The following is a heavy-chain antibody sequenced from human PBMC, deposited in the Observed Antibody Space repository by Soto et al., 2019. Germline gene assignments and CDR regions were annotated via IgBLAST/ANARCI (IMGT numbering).Heavy chain of an antibody. CDR2: IYRSGST. D-gene: IGHD2-2*01. CDR1: GGSIISSLW. Sequence: SETLSLTCAVSGGSIISSLWWSWFRQDPGKGLERNGDIYRSGSTNYNPSLKSRVTISLDESKNQFSLKLTSVTAADTAVYYCASLIRDAYNYAPFSSWDYWGQGTRVTVSS. CDR3: ASLIRDAYNYAPFSSWDY. J-gene: IGHJ4*02. V-gene: IGHV4-4*02.